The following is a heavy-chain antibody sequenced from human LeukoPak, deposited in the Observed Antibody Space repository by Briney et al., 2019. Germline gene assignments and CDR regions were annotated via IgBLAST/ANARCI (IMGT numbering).Heavy chain of an antibody. J-gene: IGHJ3*01. CDR3: VVVVEPPDSDGFDV. V-gene: IGHV3-74*01. D-gene: IGHD1-14*01. CDR1: GFTFGNSW. Sequence: GGSLRLSCAASGFTFGNSWVHWVRQAPGRGLVRVSLINADGSTTTYADSVKGRFTISRDNARNTVSLQINSLTIGDTAVYYCVVVVEPPDSDGFDVWGQGTMITVSS. CDR2: INADGSTT.